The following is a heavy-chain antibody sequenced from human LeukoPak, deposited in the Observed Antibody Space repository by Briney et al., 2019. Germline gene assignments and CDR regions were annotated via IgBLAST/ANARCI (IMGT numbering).Heavy chain of an antibody. CDR2: ISYDGSNK. CDR3: ARGGSERWLPRNY. Sequence: PGGSLRLSCAASGFTFSSYAMHWVRQAPGKGLEWVAVISYDGSNKYYADSVKGRFTISRDNSKNTLYLQMNSLRAEDTAVYYCARGGSERWLPRNYWGQGTLVTVSS. D-gene: IGHD3-10*01. J-gene: IGHJ4*02. V-gene: IGHV3-30-3*01. CDR1: GFTFSSYA.